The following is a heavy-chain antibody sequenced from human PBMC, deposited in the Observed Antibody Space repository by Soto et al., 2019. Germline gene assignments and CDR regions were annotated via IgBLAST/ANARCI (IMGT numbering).Heavy chain of an antibody. CDR3: PSVFVAVGATKRKYYFDY. D-gene: IGHD1-26*01. CDR2: INAGNGNS. V-gene: IGHV1-3*01. J-gene: IGHJ4*02. Sequence: QVQLVQSGAEVKKPGASVKVSCKASGYTFTSYAMHWVRQTPGQRLEWMGWINAGNGNSKYSQKFQGRVTITMDTSTSPAYMELSSLRAYDTAMYDCPSVFVAVGATKRKYYFDYWGQGTLVTVSS. CDR1: GYTFTSYA.